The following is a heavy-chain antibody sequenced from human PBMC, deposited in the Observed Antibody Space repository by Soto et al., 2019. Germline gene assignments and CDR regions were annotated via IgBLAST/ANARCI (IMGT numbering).Heavy chain of an antibody. V-gene: IGHV1-69*01. CDR1: GGTLSSYA. J-gene: IGHJ6*02. CDR2: IIPIFGTA. Sequence: QVQLVQSGAEVKKPGSSVKVSCKASGGTLSSYAISWVRQAPGQGLEWMGGIIPIFGTANYAQKFQGRVTITADESTSTAYMELSSLRSEDTAVYYCARRSNSSSSSYYYGMDVWGQGTTVTVSS. D-gene: IGHD6-13*01. CDR3: ARRSNSSSSSYYYGMDV.